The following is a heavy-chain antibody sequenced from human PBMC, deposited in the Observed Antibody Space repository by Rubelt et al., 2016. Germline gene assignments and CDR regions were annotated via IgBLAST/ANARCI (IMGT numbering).Heavy chain of an antibody. V-gene: IGHV3-21*01. J-gene: IGHJ4*02. Sequence: EVQMVESGGGLVKPEGSLRLSCAASGFSFSSYSMIWVRQAPGEGLEWVSTIGSSGTYINYADTVKGRYTISRDDAKNSLYRQVNSLGVEDTGGYYCASQIWSGSSDYWGQGTLVTVSS. D-gene: IGHD3-3*01. CDR3: ASQIWSGSSDY. CDR1: GFSFSSYS. CDR2: IGSSGTYI.